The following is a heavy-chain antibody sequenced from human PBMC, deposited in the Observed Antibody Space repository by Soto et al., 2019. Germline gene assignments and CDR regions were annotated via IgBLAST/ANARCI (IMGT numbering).Heavy chain of an antibody. CDR3: ARGWGYCSGGSCYKDYYYYMDV. J-gene: IGHJ6*03. Sequence: QVQLQQWGAGLLKPSETLSLTCAVYGGSFSGYYWSWIRQPPGKGLEWLGEINHSGSTNYNPSPKSRVTISGDTSKNQFSLKLSSVTAADTAVYYCARGWGYCSGGSCYKDYYYYMDVWGKGTTVTVSS. CDR1: GGSFSGYY. CDR2: INHSGST. V-gene: IGHV4-34*01. D-gene: IGHD2-15*01.